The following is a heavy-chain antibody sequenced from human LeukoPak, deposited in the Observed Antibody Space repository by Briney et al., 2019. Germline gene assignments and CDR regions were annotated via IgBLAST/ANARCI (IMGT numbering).Heavy chain of an antibody. CDR2: ISGSGGST. Sequence: PGGSLRLSCAASGFTFSSYAMSWVRQAPGKGLEWVSAISGSGGSTYYADSVKGRFTISRDNSKNTLYLQMNSLRAEDTAVYYCARLDGDYLDYFDYWGQGTLVTVSS. CDR1: GFTFSSYA. D-gene: IGHD4-17*01. J-gene: IGHJ4*02. CDR3: ARLDGDYLDYFDY. V-gene: IGHV3-23*01.